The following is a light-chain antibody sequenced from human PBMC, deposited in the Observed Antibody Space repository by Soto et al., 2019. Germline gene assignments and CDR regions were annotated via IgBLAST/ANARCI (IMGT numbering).Light chain of an antibody. CDR2: ATS. J-gene: IGKJ4*01. CDR3: QQVDIHQLT. Sequence: DIQMTQSPSSVSASVGDRVTITCRASQALGAWLAWYQQKPGKAPNLLIYATSTLQTGVPSRFSGAGSGTEFTLTIRSLQPDDFATYYCQQVDIHQLTFGGGTRVE. CDR1: QALGAW. V-gene: IGKV1-12*01.